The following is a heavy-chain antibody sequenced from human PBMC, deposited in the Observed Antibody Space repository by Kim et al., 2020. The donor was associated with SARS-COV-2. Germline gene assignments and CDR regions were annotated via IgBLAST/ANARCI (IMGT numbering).Heavy chain of an antibody. V-gene: IGHV3-66*02. J-gene: IGHJ5*02. CDR3: ARDRMGIYGSGTPHWFDP. CDR1: GFTVSSNY. CDR2: IYSGGST. D-gene: IGHD3-10*01. Sequence: GGSLRLSCAASGFTVSSNYMSWVRQAPGKGLEWVSVIYSGGSTYYADSVKGRFTISRDNSKNTLYLQMNSLRAEDTAVYYCARDRMGIYGSGTPHWFDPWGQGTLVTVSS.